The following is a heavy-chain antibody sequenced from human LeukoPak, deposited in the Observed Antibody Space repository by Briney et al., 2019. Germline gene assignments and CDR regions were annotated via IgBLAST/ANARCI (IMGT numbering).Heavy chain of an antibody. Sequence: SETLSLTCTVSGGSISSGGYYWSWIRQHPGKGLEWIGYIYYSGSTYYNPSLKSRVTISVDTSKNQFSLKLSSVTAADTAVYYCARVRPAEWELLDSCFDYWGQGTLVTVPS. CDR2: IYYSGST. CDR3: ARVRPAEWELLDSCFDY. V-gene: IGHV4-31*03. D-gene: IGHD1-26*01. CDR1: GGSISSGGYY. J-gene: IGHJ4*02.